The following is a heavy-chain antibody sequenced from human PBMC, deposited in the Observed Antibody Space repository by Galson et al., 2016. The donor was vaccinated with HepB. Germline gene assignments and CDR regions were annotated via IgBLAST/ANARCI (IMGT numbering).Heavy chain of an antibody. Sequence: SLRLSCAASGFTFNIYAMSWVRQSPGRRLEWVSGIRGSGSSTYYADSVRGRFTISRDNSKNTVYLQMNSLRAEDTGVYYCAKDGRRRWFEDLMSPVSWFDSWGQGTLLPSPQ. V-gene: IGHV3-23*01. CDR2: IRGSGSST. CDR1: GFTFNIYA. D-gene: IGHD3-10*01. J-gene: IGHJ5*01. CDR3: AKDGRRRWFEDLMSPVSWFDS.